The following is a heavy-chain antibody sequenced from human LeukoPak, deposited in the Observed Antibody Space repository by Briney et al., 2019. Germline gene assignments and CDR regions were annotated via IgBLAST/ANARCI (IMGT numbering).Heavy chain of an antibody. J-gene: IGHJ4*02. CDR3: ARDGGGYGSGSYPDY. CDR1: RFTFSSYG. CDR2: IWYDGSNK. D-gene: IGHD3-10*01. V-gene: IGHV3-33*01. Sequence: GRSLRLSCAASRFTFSSYGMHWVRQAPGKGLEWVAVIWYDGSNKYYADSVKGRFTISRDNSKNTLYLQMNSLRAEDTAVYYCARDGGGYGSGSYPDYWGQGTLVTVSS.